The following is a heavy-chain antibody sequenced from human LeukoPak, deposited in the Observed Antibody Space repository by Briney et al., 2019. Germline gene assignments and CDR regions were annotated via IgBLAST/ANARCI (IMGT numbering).Heavy chain of an antibody. Sequence: ASVKVSCKASGYTFTSYDINWVRQATGQGLEWMGWISAYNGNTNYAQKLQGRVTMTTDTSTSTAYMELRSLRSGDSAVYYCARGTYYDSSAYYDCWGQGTLVTVSS. CDR3: ARGTYYDSSAYYDC. V-gene: IGHV1-18*01. CDR1: GYTFTSYD. CDR2: ISAYNGNT. J-gene: IGHJ4*02. D-gene: IGHD3-22*01.